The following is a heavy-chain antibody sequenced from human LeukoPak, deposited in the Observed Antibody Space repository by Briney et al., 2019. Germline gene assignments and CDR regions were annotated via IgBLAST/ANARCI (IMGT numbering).Heavy chain of an antibody. V-gene: IGHV3-21*01. Sequence: GGSLRLSCAASGFTFSSYSMNGVRQAPGKGLEWVSSISSSCSYIYYADSVKGRFTISRDNAKNSLYLQMNSLRAEDTAVYYCAREGDYGDYVWVNAFDIWGQGTMVTVSS. CDR3: AREGDYGDYVWVNAFDI. J-gene: IGHJ3*02. CDR2: ISSSCSYI. D-gene: IGHD4-17*01. CDR1: GFTFSSYS.